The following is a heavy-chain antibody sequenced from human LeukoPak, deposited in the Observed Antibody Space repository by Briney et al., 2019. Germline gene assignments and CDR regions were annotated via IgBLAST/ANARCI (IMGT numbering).Heavy chain of an antibody. J-gene: IGHJ4*02. V-gene: IGHV1-18*01. CDR3: AKSTLPYYYDSSGYYFDY. CDR2: ISAYNGNT. CDR1: GYTFTSYG. D-gene: IGHD3-22*01. Sequence: GASVKVSCKASGYTFTSYGISWVRQAPGQGLEWMGWISAYNGNTNYAQKLQGRVTMTTDTSTSTAYMELRSLRSDDTAVYYCAKSTLPYYYDSSGYYFDYWGQGTLVTVSS.